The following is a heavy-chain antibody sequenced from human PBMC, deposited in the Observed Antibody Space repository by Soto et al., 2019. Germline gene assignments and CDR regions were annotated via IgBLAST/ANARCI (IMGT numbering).Heavy chain of an antibody. Sequence: QVQLQQWGAGLLKPSETLSLTCAVYGGSFSGYYWSWIRQPPGKGLEWIGEINHSGSTNYNPSLKARVTISVDTSKNQFSLNLRSVTAADTAVYYCARGEAPRSLYSYYYYFDVSGKGTTVTVSS. D-gene: IGHD6-6*01. CDR3: ARGEAPRSLYSYYYYFDV. CDR1: GGSFSGYY. V-gene: IGHV4-34*01. CDR2: INHSGST. J-gene: IGHJ6*03.